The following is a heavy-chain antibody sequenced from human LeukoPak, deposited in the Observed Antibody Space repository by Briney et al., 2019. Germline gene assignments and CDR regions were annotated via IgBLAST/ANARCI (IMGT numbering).Heavy chain of an antibody. D-gene: IGHD6-13*01. Sequence: GGSLRLSCAASGFTFDDYGMSWVRQAPGKGLEWVSGINWNGGSTGYADSVKGRFTISRDNAKNSLYLQMNSLRAEDTALYYCARGGAAADTPYYFDYWGQGTLVTVSS. CDR1: GFTFDDYG. V-gene: IGHV3-20*04. J-gene: IGHJ4*02. CDR3: ARGGAAADTPYYFDY. CDR2: INWNGGST.